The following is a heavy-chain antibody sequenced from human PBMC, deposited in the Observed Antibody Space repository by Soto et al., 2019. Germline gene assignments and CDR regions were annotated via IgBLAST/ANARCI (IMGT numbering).Heavy chain of an antibody. CDR2: ISYDGSNK. CDR3: ARSDPYAYVIGDYGMDV. J-gene: IGHJ6*02. D-gene: IGHD3-16*01. V-gene: IGHV3-30-3*01. CDR1: GFTFSSYA. Sequence: GGSLRLSCAASGFTFSSYAMHWVRQAPGKGLEWVAVISYDGSNKYYADSVKGRFTISRDDSKNTLYLQMNSLRAEDTAVYYCARSDPYAYVIGDYGMDVWGQGTTVTVSS.